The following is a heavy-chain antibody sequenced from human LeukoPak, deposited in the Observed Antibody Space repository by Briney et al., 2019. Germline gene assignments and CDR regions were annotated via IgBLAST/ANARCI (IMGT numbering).Heavy chain of an antibody. D-gene: IGHD3-10*01. V-gene: IGHV4-4*02. J-gene: IGHJ4*02. Sequence: SGTLSLTCAVSGDSISSSNWWSWVRQPPGKGLEWIGESYHSGSTNYNPSLKSRVTMSVDKSKNQFSLKKSSVTAADTAMYYCARGLYYGSGSYGYWGQGTLVTVSS. CDR2: SYHSGST. CDR1: GDSISSSNW. CDR3: ARGLYYGSGSYGY.